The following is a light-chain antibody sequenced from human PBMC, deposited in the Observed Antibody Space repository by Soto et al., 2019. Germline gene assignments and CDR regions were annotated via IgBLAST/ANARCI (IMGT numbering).Light chain of an antibody. CDR2: GAS. Sequence: TQSPSTLSVSPGERATLSCRASQSVSSSYFAWYQQKPGQAPRLLIYGASSRATGIPDRFSGSGSGTDFTLTISRLEPEDFAVYYCQQYGSSPRTFGQGTKVDI. V-gene: IGKV3-20*01. CDR1: QSVSSSY. CDR3: QQYGSSPRT. J-gene: IGKJ1*01.